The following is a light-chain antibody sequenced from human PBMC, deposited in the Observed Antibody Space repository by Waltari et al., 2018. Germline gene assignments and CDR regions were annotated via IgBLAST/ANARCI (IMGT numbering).Light chain of an antibody. V-gene: IGKV3-15*01. J-gene: IGKJ4*01. Sequence: EVLMTQSPATLSVSPGERVTLPCRPSQNIHDNLAWYQQKPGQAPRLLIYGASTRAPAIPARFRGSGSGTEFTLTISSLQSEDLAIYYCQQYNKWPPLTFGGGTKVEIK. CDR3: QQYNKWPPLT. CDR1: QNIHDN. CDR2: GAS.